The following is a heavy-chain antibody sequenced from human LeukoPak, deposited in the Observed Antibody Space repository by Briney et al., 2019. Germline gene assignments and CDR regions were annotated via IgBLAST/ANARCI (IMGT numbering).Heavy chain of an antibody. D-gene: IGHD6-13*01. J-gene: IGHJ3*02. CDR2: INPSGGST. CDR3: ARPDSAGYSSRGDTFDI. CDR1: VYTFTVYY. Sequence: ASVKVSCKSSVYTFTVYYMHWVRQAPGPGLEWMGIINPSGGSTSYAQKFQGRVTMTRDMSTSTVYMELSSPRSEDTAVYYCARPDSAGYSSRGDTFDIWGQGTMVTVSS. V-gene: IGHV1-46*01.